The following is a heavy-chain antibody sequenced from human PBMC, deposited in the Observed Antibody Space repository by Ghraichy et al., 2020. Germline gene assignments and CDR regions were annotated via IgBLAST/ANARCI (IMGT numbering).Heavy chain of an antibody. D-gene: IGHD2-8*01. J-gene: IGHJ6*02. CDR3: AIVPLYHGHYYYAMDV. Sequence: GSLSLTCTVSGGSFSGYSWTWIRQPPAKGLEWIGEINHSGSTNYNPSLKSRVTISIDTSKNQFSLRLSSVTAAETAVYYYAIVPLYHGHYYYAMDVWGQGTTVTVSS. CDR1: GGSFSGYS. CDR2: INHSGST. V-gene: IGHV4-34*01.